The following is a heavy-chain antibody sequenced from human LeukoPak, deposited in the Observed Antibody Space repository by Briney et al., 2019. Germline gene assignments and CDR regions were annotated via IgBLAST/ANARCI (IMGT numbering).Heavy chain of an antibody. Sequence: PGGSLRLSCAASGFTFSSYSMNWVRQAPGKGLEWVSSISSTSSHTYYADSVKGRFTISRDNAKNSLYLQMNSLRAEDTAVYYCARGDFRWEMATTIAFDIWGQGTMVTVSS. J-gene: IGHJ3*02. V-gene: IGHV3-21*01. CDR1: GFTFSSYS. CDR3: ARGDFRWEMATTIAFDI. D-gene: IGHD5-24*01. CDR2: ISSTSSHT.